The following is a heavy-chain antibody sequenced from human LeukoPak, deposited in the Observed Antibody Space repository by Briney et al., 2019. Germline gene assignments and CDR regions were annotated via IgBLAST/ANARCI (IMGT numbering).Heavy chain of an antibody. D-gene: IGHD6-13*01. CDR1: GGSISSYY. CDR2: IYYSGST. J-gene: IGHJ4*02. CDR3: ARVDSSSWGISFDY. Sequence: PSETLSLTCTVSGGSISSYYWSWIRQPPGKGLEWIGYIYYSGSTNYNPSLKSRVTIPVDTSKNQFSLKLSSVTAADTAVYYCARVDSSSWGISFDYWGQGTLVTVSS. V-gene: IGHV4-59*01.